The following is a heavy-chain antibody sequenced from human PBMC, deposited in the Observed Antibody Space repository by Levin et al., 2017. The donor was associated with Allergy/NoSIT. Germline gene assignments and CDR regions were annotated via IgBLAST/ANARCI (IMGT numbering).Heavy chain of an antibody. CDR2: ISHDGTNK. Sequence: SCAASGFTFRNYGIHWVRQAPGKGLEWVAVISHDGTNKNYADSVKGRFTISRDNSKNTLYLQMSSLRAEDTAVYYCAKDYFGSGSFFNWGQGTLVTVSS. CDR3: AKDYFGSGSFFN. V-gene: IGHV3-30*18. D-gene: IGHD3-10*01. CDR1: GFTFRNYG. J-gene: IGHJ4*02.